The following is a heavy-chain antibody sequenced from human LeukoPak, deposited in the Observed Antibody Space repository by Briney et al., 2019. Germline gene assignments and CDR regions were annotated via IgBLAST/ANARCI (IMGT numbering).Heavy chain of an antibody. Sequence: GASVKVSCKASGYTFTGYYMHWVRQAPGQGLEWMGWINPNSGGTNYAQKFQGRVTMTRDTSISTAYMELSRLRSDDTAVYYCARDSLWFGELSDTFDYWGQGTLVNVSS. D-gene: IGHD3-10*01. CDR3: ARDSLWFGELSDTFDY. CDR2: INPNSGGT. J-gene: IGHJ4*02. CDR1: GYTFTGYY. V-gene: IGHV1-2*02.